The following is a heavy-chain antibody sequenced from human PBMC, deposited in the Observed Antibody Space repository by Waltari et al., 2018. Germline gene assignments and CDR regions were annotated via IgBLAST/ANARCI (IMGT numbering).Heavy chain of an antibody. V-gene: IGHV3-23*01. Sequence: EVQLLESGGGLVQPGGSLRLSLAVSGFTFSSYAMSWVRQAPGKGLEWVASIRGSGAAIYYADSVKGRFTISRDNSKNTLYLQMISLRAEDTAVYYCAEAGLYVRDYYYDYSMGVWGQGTTVTVSS. CDR1: GFTFSSYA. CDR3: AEAGLYVRDYYYDYSMGV. CDR2: IRGSGAAI. D-gene: IGHD3-16*01. J-gene: IGHJ6*02.